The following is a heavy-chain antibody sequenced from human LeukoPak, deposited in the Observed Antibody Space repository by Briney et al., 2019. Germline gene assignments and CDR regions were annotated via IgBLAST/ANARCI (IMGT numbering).Heavy chain of an antibody. V-gene: IGHV3-11*06. CDR3: ARAEASVTTEYYFDY. D-gene: IGHD4-17*01. CDR1: GFTFSDYY. Sequence: GGSLRLSCAASGFTFSDYYMSWIRQAPGKGLEWVSYISSSSSYTNYADSVKGRFTISRDNAKNSLYLQMNSLRAEDTAVYYCARAEASVTTEYYFDYWGQGTLVTVAS. J-gene: IGHJ4*02. CDR2: ISSSSSYT.